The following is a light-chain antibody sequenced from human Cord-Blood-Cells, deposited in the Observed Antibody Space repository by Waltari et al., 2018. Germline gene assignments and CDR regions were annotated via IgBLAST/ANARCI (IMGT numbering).Light chain of an antibody. Sequence: QSALTQPPSASGSPRQSVTISCTCTSSDVGGYNYVSWYQQHPGKAPKLMIYEVSKRPSGVPDRFSGSKSGNTASLTVSGLQAEDEADYYCSSYAGSNNVFGTGTKVTVL. J-gene: IGLJ1*01. CDR1: SSDVGGYNY. CDR3: SSYAGSNNV. CDR2: EVS. V-gene: IGLV2-8*01.